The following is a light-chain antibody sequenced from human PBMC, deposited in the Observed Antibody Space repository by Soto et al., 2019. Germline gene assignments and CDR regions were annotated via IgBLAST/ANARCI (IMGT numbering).Light chain of an antibody. CDR2: AAS. J-gene: IGKJ4*01. CDR1: QYISIY. CDR3: QQSYSRPLT. Sequence: EIQMTQSQFSLSASVGDRVTITCRASQYISIYLNWYQQKPGKAPKVLISAASSLQSGVPPRFSGSGSGTDFTLTISSLQPEDFATYYCQQSYSRPLTFGGGTKVDIK. V-gene: IGKV1-39*01.